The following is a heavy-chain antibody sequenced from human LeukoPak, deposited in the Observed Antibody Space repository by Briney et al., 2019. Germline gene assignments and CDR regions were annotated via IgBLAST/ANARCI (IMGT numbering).Heavy chain of an antibody. CDR3: ARAGGWYYGNWFDP. CDR1: GDSISSGSFY. V-gene: IGHV4-61*09. Sequence: PSQTLSLTCTVSGDSISSGSFYWSWIRQAAGKGLEWIGEINHSGSTNYNPSLKSRVTISVDTSKNQFSLKLSSVTAADTAVYYCARAGGWYYGNWFDPWGQGTLVTVSS. D-gene: IGHD6-19*01. J-gene: IGHJ5*02. CDR2: INHSGST.